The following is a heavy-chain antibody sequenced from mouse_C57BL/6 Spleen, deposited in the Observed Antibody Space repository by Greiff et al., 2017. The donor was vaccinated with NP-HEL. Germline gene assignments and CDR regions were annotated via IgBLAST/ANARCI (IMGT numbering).Heavy chain of an antibody. V-gene: IGHV5-9*01. J-gene: IGHJ3*01. CDR2: ISGGGGNT. Sequence: DVMLVESGGGLVKPGGSLKLSCAASGFTFSSYTMSWVRQTPEKRLEWVATISGGGGNTYYPDSVKGRFTISRDNAKNTLYLQMSSLRSEDTALYYCARRDGYYEIAYWGKGTLVTVSA. CDR3: ARRDGYYEIAY. CDR1: GFTFSSYT. D-gene: IGHD2-3*01.